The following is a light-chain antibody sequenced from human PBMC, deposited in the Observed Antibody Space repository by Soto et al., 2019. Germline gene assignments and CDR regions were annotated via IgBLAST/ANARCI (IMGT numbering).Light chain of an antibody. Sequence: EIVLTQSPGILSLSPGERATLSCRASQSLNSNYLAWYQQKPGQAPRLLISDASTRATGIPARFSGSGSGTEFTLTISSLQSEDFAVYYCQQFNNWPRTFGQGTKVDIK. V-gene: IGKV3-15*01. CDR3: QQFNNWPRT. J-gene: IGKJ1*01. CDR1: QSLNSN. CDR2: DAS.